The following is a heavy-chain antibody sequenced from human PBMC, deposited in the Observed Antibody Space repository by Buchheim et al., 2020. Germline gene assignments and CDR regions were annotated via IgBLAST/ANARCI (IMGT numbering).Heavy chain of an antibody. D-gene: IGHD3-3*01. CDR3: ARSGGDFWSGYYFRFDP. V-gene: IGHV4-59*08. Sequence: QVQLQESGPGLVKPSETLSLTCTVSGGSISSYYWSWIRQPPGKGLEWIGYIYYSGSTNYNPSLKSRVTISVDTSKNQFSLNLRAVTAADTAVYYCARSGGDFWSGYYFRFDPWGQGTL. CDR2: IYYSGST. CDR1: GGSISSYY. J-gene: IGHJ5*02.